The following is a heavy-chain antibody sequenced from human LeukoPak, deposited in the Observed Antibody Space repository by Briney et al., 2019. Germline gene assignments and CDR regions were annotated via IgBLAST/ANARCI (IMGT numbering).Heavy chain of an antibody. V-gene: IGHV4-39*07. CDR2: IYYSGST. CDR3: GGDYYRWYFDL. D-gene: IGHD1-26*01. CDR1: GGSFSSSSHY. J-gene: IGHJ2*01. Sequence: SETLSLTCTVSGGSFSSSSHYWGWIRQPPGKGLEWIGSIYYSGSTYYNPSLKSRVTISIDTSKNQFSLKLSSVTAADTAVYYCGGDYYRWYFDLRGRGTLVTVSS.